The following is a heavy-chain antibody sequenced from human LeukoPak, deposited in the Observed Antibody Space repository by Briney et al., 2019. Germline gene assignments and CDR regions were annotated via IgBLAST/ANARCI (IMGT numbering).Heavy chain of an antibody. CDR3: ARRLASIAARSPTDGNLDIPKYRYCDY. D-gene: IGHD6-6*01. J-gene: IGHJ4*02. CDR2: INHSGNT. CDR1: GGSFSGYY. V-gene: IGHV4-34*01. Sequence: PSETLSLTCAVYGGSFSGYYWSWIRQPPGKGLEWIGEINHSGNTNYNPSLKSRVTISVDTSKNHFSLKLSSVTAADTAVYYCARRLASIAARSPTDGNLDIPKYRYCDYWGQGTLVTVSS.